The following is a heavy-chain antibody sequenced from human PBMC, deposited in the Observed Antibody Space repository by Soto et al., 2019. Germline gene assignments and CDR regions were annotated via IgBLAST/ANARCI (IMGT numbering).Heavy chain of an antibody. J-gene: IGHJ4*02. Sequence: GGSRRLSCAASGFTFSSYAMSWVRQAPGKGLEWVSAISGSGGSTYYADSVKGRFTISRDNSKNTLYLQMNSLRAEDTAVYYCAKVGSWSVADYYFDYWGQGTLVTVSS. V-gene: IGHV3-23*01. D-gene: IGHD6-19*01. CDR1: GFTFSSYA. CDR3: AKVGSWSVADYYFDY. CDR2: ISGSGGST.